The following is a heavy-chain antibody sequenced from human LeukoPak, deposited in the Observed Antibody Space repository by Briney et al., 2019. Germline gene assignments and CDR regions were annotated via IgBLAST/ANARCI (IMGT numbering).Heavy chain of an antibody. CDR1: GGSFSGYY. D-gene: IGHD5-24*01. V-gene: IGHV4-34*01. J-gene: IGHJ5*02. CDR3: ARGAARDGYRA. Sequence: SETLSLTCAVYGGSFSGYYWSWIRQPPGKGLEWIGEINHSGSTNYNPSLKSRVTISVDTSKNQFSLKLSSVTAADTAVYYCARGAARDGYRAWGQGTLVTVSS. CDR2: INHSGST.